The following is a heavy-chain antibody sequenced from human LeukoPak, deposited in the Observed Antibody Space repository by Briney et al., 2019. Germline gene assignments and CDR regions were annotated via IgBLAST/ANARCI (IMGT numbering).Heavy chain of an antibody. CDR2: IIPIFGTT. Sequence: ASVKDSCKASGGTFSSYAISWVRQAPGQGLEWMGGIIPIFGTTNYAQKFQDRVTITADKSTSTAYMELSSLRSEDTAVYYCARVVGLTGYSSSWYSGYYYYMDVWGKGTTVTVSS. CDR3: ARVVGLTGYSSSWYSGYYYYMDV. CDR1: GGTFSSYA. J-gene: IGHJ6*03. D-gene: IGHD6-13*01. V-gene: IGHV1-69*06.